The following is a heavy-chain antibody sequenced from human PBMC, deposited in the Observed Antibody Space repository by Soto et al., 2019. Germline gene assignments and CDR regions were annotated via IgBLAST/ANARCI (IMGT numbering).Heavy chain of an antibody. CDR2: FDPEDGET. CDR3: ATDWGYCSSTSCRHGGAFDI. CDR1: GYTLTELS. Sequence: ASVKVSCKVSGYTLTELSMHWVRQAPGKGLEWMGGFDPEDGETIYAQKFQGRVTMTEDTSTDTAYMELSSLRSEDTAVYYCATDWGYCSSTSCRHGGAFDIWGQGTMVTVSS. D-gene: IGHD2-2*01. V-gene: IGHV1-24*01. J-gene: IGHJ3*02.